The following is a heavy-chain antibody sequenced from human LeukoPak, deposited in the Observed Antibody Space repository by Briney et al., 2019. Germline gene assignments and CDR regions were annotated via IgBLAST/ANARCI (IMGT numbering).Heavy chain of an antibody. V-gene: IGHV3-7*01. CDR1: GFTFSSYA. J-gene: IGHJ4*02. CDR3: ARDYIAAAGMIGFDY. CDR2: IKQDGSEK. D-gene: IGHD6-13*01. Sequence: GGSLRLSCAASGFTFSSYAMSWVRQAPGKGLEWVANIKQDGSEKYYVDSVKGRFTISRDNAKNSLYLQMNSLRAEDTAVYYCARDYIAAAGMIGFDYWGQGTLVTVSS.